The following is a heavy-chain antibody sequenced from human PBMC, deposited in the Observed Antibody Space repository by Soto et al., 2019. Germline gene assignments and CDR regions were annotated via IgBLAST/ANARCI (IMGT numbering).Heavy chain of an antibody. J-gene: IGHJ4*02. CDR2: IYYSGST. Sequence: TLSLTCAVSGGSISSGGYSWSWIRQPPGKGLEWIGYIYYSGSTYYNPSLKSRVTISVDTSKNQFSLKLSSVTAADTAVYYGARDSPELGLDYWGQVNLVTVSS. D-gene: IGHD7-27*01. CDR3: ARDSPELGLDY. CDR1: GGSISSGGYS. V-gene: IGHV4-31*11.